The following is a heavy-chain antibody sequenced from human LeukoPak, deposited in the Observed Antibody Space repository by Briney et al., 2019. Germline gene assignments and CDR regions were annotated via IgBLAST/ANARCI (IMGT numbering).Heavy chain of an antibody. CDR3: ARTHGYDIFSY. CDR1: GGSIISASYY. Sequence: SETLSLTCTVSGGSIISASYYWAWIRQPPGKGLEWIGSIFYSGSTYYNPPLKSRVTISVDTSKNQSSLKLSSVTAADAAVYYCARTHGYDIFSYWGQGTLVTVSS. D-gene: IGHD3-9*01. V-gene: IGHV4-39*01. CDR2: IFYSGST. J-gene: IGHJ4*02.